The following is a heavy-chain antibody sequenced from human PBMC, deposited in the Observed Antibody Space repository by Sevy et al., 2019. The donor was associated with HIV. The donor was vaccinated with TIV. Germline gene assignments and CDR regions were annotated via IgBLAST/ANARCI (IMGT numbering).Heavy chain of an antibody. Sequence: GGSLRLSCAASGFTFSSYGMHWVRQAPGKGLEWVAVIWYDGSNKYYADSVKGRFTISRDNSKNTLYLQMNSLRAEDTDVYYCARETRDSSSSEVDYWGQGTLVTVSS. CDR2: IWYDGSNK. J-gene: IGHJ4*02. V-gene: IGHV3-33*01. CDR1: GFTFSSYG. D-gene: IGHD6-6*01. CDR3: ARETRDSSSSEVDY.